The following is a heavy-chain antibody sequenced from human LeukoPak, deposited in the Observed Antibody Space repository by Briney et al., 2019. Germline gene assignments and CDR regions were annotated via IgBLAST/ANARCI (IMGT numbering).Heavy chain of an antibody. Sequence: PSETLSLTCTVSGGSISSYYWSWLRQPPGKGLEWIGYIYYSGSTNYNPSLKSRVTISVDTSKNQFSLKLSSVTAADTAVYYCARDANYYFDYWGQGTLVTVSS. D-gene: IGHD4/OR15-4a*01. CDR2: IYYSGST. V-gene: IGHV4-59*01. J-gene: IGHJ4*02. CDR3: ARDANYYFDY. CDR1: GGSISSYY.